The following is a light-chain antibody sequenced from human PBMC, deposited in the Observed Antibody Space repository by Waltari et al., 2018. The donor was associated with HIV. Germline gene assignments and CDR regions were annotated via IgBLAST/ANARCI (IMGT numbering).Light chain of an antibody. V-gene: IGKV4-1*01. CDR3: QQYYSTPT. CDR1: ESVLSSSNNVNY. CDR2: EAS. Sequence: DIVLTQSPETLSVSLGERAAIHCKSGESVLSSSNNVNYVAWYQQRPGQTPTLLFSEASSRSSGVPARFTASGSRTDFTLTIDDLQADDVAVYFCQQYYSTPTFGRGTQLV. J-gene: IGKJ5*01.